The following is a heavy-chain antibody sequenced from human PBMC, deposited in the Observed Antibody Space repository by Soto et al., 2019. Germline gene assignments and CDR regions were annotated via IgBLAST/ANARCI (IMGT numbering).Heavy chain of an antibody. V-gene: IGHV4-59*12. J-gene: IGHJ6*02. CDR2: IYYSGNA. CDR3: AREVVGGYQFSSAGMDV. CDR1: GGSISTYY. D-gene: IGHD6-19*01. Sequence: PSETLSLTCTVSGGSISTYYWNWVRQPPGRGLEWIGYIYYSGNANYNPSLKSRVTMSVDTSKNQFSLKLSSVTAADTAVYYCAREVVGGYQFSSAGMDVWGQGTTVTVSS.